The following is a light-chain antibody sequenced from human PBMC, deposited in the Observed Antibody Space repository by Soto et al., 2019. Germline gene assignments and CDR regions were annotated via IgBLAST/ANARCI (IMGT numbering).Light chain of an antibody. CDR2: TAS. J-gene: IGKJ4*01. CDR3: QQLYTYPLT. CDR1: QGVASY. V-gene: IGKV1-9*01. Sequence: QLTQSPSSLSASVGDRVTITCRASQGVASYLAWYQQKPGKAPKLLIYTASTLQSGVPSRFSGSESGTEFTLTITSLQPEDFAAYYCQQLYTYPLTFGGGTKVDIK.